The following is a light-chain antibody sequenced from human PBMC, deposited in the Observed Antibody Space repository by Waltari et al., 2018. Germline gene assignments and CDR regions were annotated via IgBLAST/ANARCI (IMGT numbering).Light chain of an antibody. CDR2: WAS. CDR3: QQYFSSPYT. J-gene: IGKJ2*01. CDR1: QPLLYTSNNKNY. V-gene: IGKV4-1*01. Sequence: DIVMTQSPDSLAVSLGERATINCKSSQPLLYTSNNKNYLTWYQQKSRQPPKVLIFWASTRESGVAERFNGSGSGTDFTLTINSLQPEDVAVYFCQQYFSSPYTFGQGTKVEIK.